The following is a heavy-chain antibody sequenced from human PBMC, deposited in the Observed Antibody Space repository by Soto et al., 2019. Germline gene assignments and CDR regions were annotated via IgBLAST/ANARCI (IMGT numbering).Heavy chain of an antibody. J-gene: IGHJ6*02. V-gene: IGHV4-30-2*01. D-gene: IGHD3-9*01. CDR2: IYLSGIT. CDR1: GGSISSGGYS. CDR3: ARASLLTGYYDYYYGMDV. Sequence: PSETLSLTCAVSGGSISSGGYSWSWIRQPPGKGLEWIGYIYLSGITYYNPSLKSRVTISVYRSKNQFSLKLSSVTAADTAVYYCARASLLTGYYDYYYGMDVWGQGTTVTVSS.